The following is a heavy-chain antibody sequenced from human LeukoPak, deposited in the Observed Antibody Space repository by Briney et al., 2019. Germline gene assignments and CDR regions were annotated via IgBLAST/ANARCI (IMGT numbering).Heavy chain of an antibody. V-gene: IGHV3-7*03. Sequence: PGGSLRLSCAASAFTFSNSWMSWVRQAPGKGLEWVASINQDGSDKHYVESLKGRFTISRDNAKNSLYLQMNSLRAEDTAFYYCAKDISSGIRGRFHYWGLGSLVTVSS. J-gene: IGHJ4*02. CDR1: AFTFSNSW. CDR3: AKDISSGIRGRFHY. CDR2: INQDGSDK. D-gene: IGHD6-19*01.